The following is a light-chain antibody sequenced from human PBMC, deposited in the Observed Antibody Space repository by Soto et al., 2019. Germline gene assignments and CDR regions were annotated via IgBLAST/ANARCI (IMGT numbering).Light chain of an antibody. CDR2: DNN. CDR1: SSSIGSGYG. CDR3: QSFDSSLSTWV. Sequence: QSVLTQPPSVSGAPGQTVTISCTGSSSSIGSGYGVHWYQQLPGTAPKLLIYDNNNRPSGVPDRFSGSRSGTSASLAIAGLQAEDEADYYCQSFDSSLSTWVFGGGTKLTV. J-gene: IGLJ3*02. V-gene: IGLV1-40*01.